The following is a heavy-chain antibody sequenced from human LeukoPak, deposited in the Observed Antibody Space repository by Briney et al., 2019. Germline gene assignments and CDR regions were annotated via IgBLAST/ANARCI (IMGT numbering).Heavy chain of an antibody. CDR1: GFTFSNYW. V-gene: IGHV3-7*03. J-gene: IGHJ4*02. Sequence: GGSLRLSCAASGFTFSNYWMSWVRQAPGKGLEWVANIKQDGSEKYYVGSVKGRFTITRDNADNSLYLQMNSLRAEDTAVYYCARLRTFDYWGQGTLVTVSS. CDR3: ARLRTFDY. D-gene: IGHD1-14*01. CDR2: IKQDGSEK.